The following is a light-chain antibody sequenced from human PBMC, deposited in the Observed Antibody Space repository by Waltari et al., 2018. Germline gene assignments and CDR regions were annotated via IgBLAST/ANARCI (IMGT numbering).Light chain of an antibody. CDR3: QLGYTTPHT. J-gene: IGKJ2*01. CDR2: FCS. Sequence: DIQMTQSPSSLSTSVGDRFTISCRASQDITSYFNWYHQKAGKAPKLLITFCSTLQSGVSSRFSGSGSVTDFTLTITNVQPEDSAYYYCQLGYTTPHTFGQGTKVEIK. CDR1: QDITSY. V-gene: IGKV1-39*01.